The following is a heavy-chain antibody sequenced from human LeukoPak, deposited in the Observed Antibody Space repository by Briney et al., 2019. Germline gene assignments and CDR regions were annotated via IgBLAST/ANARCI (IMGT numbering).Heavy chain of an antibody. CDR3: AREESRGSITTFHDAFHM. V-gene: IGHV1-69*13. CDR1: GGTFSDYA. CDR2: IIPVFGTA. D-gene: IGHD3-10*01. J-gene: IGHJ3*02. Sequence: GASVKVSCTTSGGTFSDYALSWVRQAPGQGLEWLGGIIPVFGTANYPQKFQGRVTMTADESTSTAYMELRGLRTEDTAVYYCAREESRGSITTFHDAFHMWGQGTMVTVSS.